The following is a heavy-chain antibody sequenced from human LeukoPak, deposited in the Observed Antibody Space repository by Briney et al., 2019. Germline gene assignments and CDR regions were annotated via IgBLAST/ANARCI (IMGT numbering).Heavy chain of an antibody. V-gene: IGHV1-18*01. CDR2: ISPYNGNT. CDR1: GYTFTNYD. Sequence: ASVKVSCKASGYTFTNYDISWVRQAPGQGLEWMGWISPYNGNTNYAQKFQGRVTMTTHTSTSTAYMELRRLTSDDTAVYYCATDHRQSSSSSYYYSMDVWGTGTTVTVSS. D-gene: IGHD6-6*01. CDR3: ATDHRQSSSSSYYYSMDV. J-gene: IGHJ6*03.